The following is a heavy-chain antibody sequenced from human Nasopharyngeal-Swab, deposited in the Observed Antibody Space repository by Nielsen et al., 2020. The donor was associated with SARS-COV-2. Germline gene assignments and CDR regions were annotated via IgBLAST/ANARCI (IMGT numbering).Heavy chain of an antibody. CDR2: IWYDGSNK. Sequence: GASLKISCAASGFTFSNYGIHWVRQAPGKGLEWVAVIWYDGSNKYYADSVKGRFTISRDNSKNTLYLQMNSLRAEDTAVYYCAREGIVGATKLDYWGQGTLVTVSS. CDR3: AREGIVGATKLDY. CDR1: GFTFSNYG. D-gene: IGHD1-26*01. J-gene: IGHJ4*02. V-gene: IGHV3-33*01.